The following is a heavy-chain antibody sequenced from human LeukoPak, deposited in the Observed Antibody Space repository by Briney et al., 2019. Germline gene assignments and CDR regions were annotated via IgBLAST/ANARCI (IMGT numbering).Heavy chain of an antibody. V-gene: IGHV4-38-2*02. CDR2: IYHSGST. Sequence: SETLSLTCTDSGYSISSGYYWGWIRQPPGKGLEWIGSIYHSGSTYYNPSLKSRVTISVDTSKNQFSLKLSSVTAADTAVYYCARADYYDSSGYYYFDYWGQGTLVTVSS. J-gene: IGHJ4*02. CDR3: ARADYYDSSGYYYFDY. D-gene: IGHD3-22*01. CDR1: GYSISSGYY.